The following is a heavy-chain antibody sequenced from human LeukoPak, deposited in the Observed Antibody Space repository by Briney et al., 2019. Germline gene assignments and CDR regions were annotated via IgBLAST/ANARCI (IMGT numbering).Heavy chain of an antibody. V-gene: IGHV4-61*01. J-gene: IGHJ4*02. Sequence: SETLSLTCTVSGGSVSSGSYYWSWIRQPPGKGLEWIGYIYYHGSTYYNPSLKSRVTISVDTSKNQFSLKLSSVTAADTAVYYCARDHSSGWYVFDYWGQGTLVTVSS. CDR2: IYYHGST. CDR3: ARDHSSGWYVFDY. D-gene: IGHD6-19*01. CDR1: GGSVSSGSYY.